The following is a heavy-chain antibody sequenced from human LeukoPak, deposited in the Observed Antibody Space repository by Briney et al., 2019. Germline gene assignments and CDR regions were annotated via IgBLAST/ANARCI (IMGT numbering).Heavy chain of an antibody. CDR2: IYHSGIT. CDR3: ASGPGFYYGSGSPPTAVDV. V-gene: IGHV4-30-2*01. J-gene: IGHJ6*02. CDR1: GGSIGSGGFA. Sequence: PSQTLSLTCAVAGGSIGSGGFAWSWIRLPPGKGLECIGYIYHSGITYYHPSLKSRVTISIDRSKNQFYLTLSSVTAADTAVYYCASGPGFYYGSGSPPTAVDVWGQGTTVTVSS. D-gene: IGHD3-10*01.